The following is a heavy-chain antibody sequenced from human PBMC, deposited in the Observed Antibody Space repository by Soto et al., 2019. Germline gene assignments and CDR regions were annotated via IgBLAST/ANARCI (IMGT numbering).Heavy chain of an antibody. D-gene: IGHD5-12*01. CDR3: AKHEYSGYDFQADY. J-gene: IGHJ4*02. CDR2: ISYDGSNK. CDR1: GFTFSSYG. Sequence: QVQLVESGGGVVQPGRSLRLSCAASGFTFSSYGMHWVRQAPGKGLEWVAVISYDGSNKYYADSVKGRFTISRDNSKNTLYLQMNSLRAEDTAVYYCAKHEYSGYDFQADYWGQGTLVTVSS. V-gene: IGHV3-30*18.